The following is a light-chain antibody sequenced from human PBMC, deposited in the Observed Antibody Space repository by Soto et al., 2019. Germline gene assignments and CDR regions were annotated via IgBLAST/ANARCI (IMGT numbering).Light chain of an antibody. Sequence: DIQMTQSPSTLSASVGDRVTITCRAGQNINGWLAWYQQRPGKAPNLLIHKASIFEVGVPSRFSGSASGTEFTLTISSLQPDDFAFYFCLQYNVSPPSFGGGTKVEIK. CDR2: KAS. CDR1: QNINGW. J-gene: IGKJ4*01. CDR3: LQYNVSPPS. V-gene: IGKV1-5*03.